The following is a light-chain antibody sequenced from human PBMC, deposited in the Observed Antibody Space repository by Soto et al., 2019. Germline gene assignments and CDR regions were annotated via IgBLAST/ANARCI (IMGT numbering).Light chain of an antibody. CDR1: STDIGAYNY. CDR2: EVS. V-gene: IGLV2-14*01. CDR3: NSYTTTSLYV. J-gene: IGLJ1*01. Sequence: QSALTQPASVSGSPGQSITISCTGTSTDIGAYNYVSWYQQYPGKAPKLIISEVSPRPSRVSNRFSGSKSGNTASLTISGLQAEDEADYYCNSYTTTSLYVFGTGTKLTVL.